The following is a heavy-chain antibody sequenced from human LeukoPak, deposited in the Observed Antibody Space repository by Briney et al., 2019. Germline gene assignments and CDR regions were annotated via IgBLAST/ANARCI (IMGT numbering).Heavy chain of an antibody. V-gene: IGHV3-21*04. J-gene: IGHJ5*02. D-gene: IGHD1-26*01. CDR3: AKETSGSYYMRFDP. CDR2: ISSSSSYI. CDR1: GFTFSSYS. Sequence: GGSLRLSCAASGFTFSSYSMNWVRQAPGKGLEWVSSISSSSSYIYYADSGKGRFTISRDNAKNSLYLQMNSVRAEDTAVYYCAKETSGSYYMRFDPWGQGTLVTVSS.